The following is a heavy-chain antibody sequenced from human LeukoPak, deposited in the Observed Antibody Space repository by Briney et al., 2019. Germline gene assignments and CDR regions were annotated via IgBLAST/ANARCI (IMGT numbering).Heavy chain of an antibody. D-gene: IGHD2-15*01. Sequence: TSETLSLTCTVSGGSIYSYYWSWIRQPPGKGLEWIGYIYYSGSTNYNPSLKSRVTISVDTSKNQFSLKLSSVTAADTAVYYCASSSSSCSGGSCFYFDYWGQGTPVTVSS. CDR2: IYYSGST. V-gene: IGHV4-59*01. CDR1: GGSIYSYY. CDR3: ASSSSSCSGGSCFYFDY. J-gene: IGHJ4*02.